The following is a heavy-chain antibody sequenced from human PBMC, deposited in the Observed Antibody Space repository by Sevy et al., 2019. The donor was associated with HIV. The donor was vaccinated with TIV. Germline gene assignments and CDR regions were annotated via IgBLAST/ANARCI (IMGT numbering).Heavy chain of an antibody. D-gene: IGHD2-15*01. J-gene: IGHJ5*02. Sequence: GSLRLSCTVSGGSMSSYYWSWIRQPAGKGLEWIGRIYTSGSTNYNPSLKSRVTMSVDTSKNQFSLKLSSVTAADTAVYYCARAVGYCSGGSCPNFFDPWGQGALVTVSS. CDR2: IYTSGST. CDR3: ARAVGYCSGGSCPNFFDP. V-gene: IGHV4-4*07. CDR1: GGSMSSYY.